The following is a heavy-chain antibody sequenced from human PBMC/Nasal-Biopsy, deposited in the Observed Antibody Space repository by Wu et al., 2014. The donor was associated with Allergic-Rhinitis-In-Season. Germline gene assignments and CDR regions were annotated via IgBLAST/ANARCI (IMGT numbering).Heavy chain of an antibody. J-gene: IGHJ4*02. Sequence: LRLSCAASGFTFSESAMTWVRQAPGKGLQWVSSISGRGTSTYYADSVKGRFTISRDNSNNTLDLQMDSLRAEDTAIYYCARNQVETPLGYWGQGTPVTVSS. CDR3: ARNQVETPLGY. V-gene: IGHV3-23*01. D-gene: IGHD2-21*02. CDR2: ISGRGTST. CDR1: GFTFSESA.